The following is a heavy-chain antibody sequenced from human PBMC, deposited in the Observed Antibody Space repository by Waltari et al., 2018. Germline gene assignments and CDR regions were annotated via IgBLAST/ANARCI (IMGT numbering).Heavy chain of an antibody. CDR1: GGSIRGSVYY. V-gene: IGHV4-39*07. CDR2: IYYDGTA. CDR3: VRDRGLRTFFDH. Sequence: QVQLQESGPGLVKPSETLSLTGSVSGGSIRGSVYYWGWIRQPPGKGLEYIGSIYYDGTAFYNPSLKTPVTISVDTSYNQFSLKMKSVTAADTAMYFCVRDRGLRTFFDHWGQGTLVTVSS. J-gene: IGHJ4*02. D-gene: IGHD4-17*01.